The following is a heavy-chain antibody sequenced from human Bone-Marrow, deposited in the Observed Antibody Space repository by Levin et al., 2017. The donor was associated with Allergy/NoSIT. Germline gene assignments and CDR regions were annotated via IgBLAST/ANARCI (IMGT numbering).Heavy chain of an antibody. J-gene: IGHJ4*02. V-gene: IGHV4-4*02. CDR3: ARTYHLEYCSGGSCYPNFDY. D-gene: IGHD2-15*01. Sequence: NPSETLSLTCAVSGGSISSSNWWSWVRQPPGKGLEWIGEIYHSGSTNYNPSLKSRVTISVDKSKNQFSLKLSSVTAADTAVYYCARTYHLEYCSGGSCYPNFDYWGQGTLVTVSS. CDR1: GGSISSSNW. CDR2: IYHSGST.